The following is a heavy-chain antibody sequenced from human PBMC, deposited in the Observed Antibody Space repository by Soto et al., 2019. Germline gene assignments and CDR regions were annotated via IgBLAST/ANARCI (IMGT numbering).Heavy chain of an antibody. CDR2: ISGSGGST. CDR3: ARGFSAGKGSPPDF. CDR1: GFTFSSFA. V-gene: IGHV3-23*01. J-gene: IGHJ4*02. Sequence: GGSLRLSCAASGFTFSSFAMSWVHQAPGKGLDWVSAISGSGGSTYSADSVKGRFTISRDNSKNTLYLQMSSLRAEDTAVYYCARGFSAGKGSPPDFRGQGSLVTVSS. D-gene: IGHD6-13*01.